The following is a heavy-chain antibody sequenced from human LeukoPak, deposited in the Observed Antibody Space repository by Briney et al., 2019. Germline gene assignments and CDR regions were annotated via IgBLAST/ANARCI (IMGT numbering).Heavy chain of an antibody. CDR1: GYTFTSYY. CDR2: INPSGGST. CDR3: ARDSTASNGYERNFRFDP. D-gene: IGHD3-22*01. J-gene: IGHJ5*02. Sequence: GASVKVSCKASGYTFTSYYMHWVRQAPGQGLEWMGIINPSGGSTSYAQKFQGRVTMTRDMSTSTVYMELSSLRSEDTAVYYCARDSTASNGYERNFRFDPWGQGTLVTVSS. V-gene: IGHV1-46*01.